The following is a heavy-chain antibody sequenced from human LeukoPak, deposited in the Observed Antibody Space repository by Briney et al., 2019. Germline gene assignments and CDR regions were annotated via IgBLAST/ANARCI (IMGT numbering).Heavy chain of an antibody. CDR2: ISYDGSNK. J-gene: IGHJ4*02. D-gene: IGHD3-10*01. V-gene: IGHV3-30-3*01. Sequence: RSLRLSCAASGFTFSSYAMHWVRQAPGKGLEWVAVISYDGSNKYYADSVKGRFTISRDNSKNTLYLQMNSLRAEDTAVYYCARGGSGSYYKAFDYWGQGTLVTVSS. CDR1: GFTFSSYA. CDR3: ARGGSGSYYKAFDY.